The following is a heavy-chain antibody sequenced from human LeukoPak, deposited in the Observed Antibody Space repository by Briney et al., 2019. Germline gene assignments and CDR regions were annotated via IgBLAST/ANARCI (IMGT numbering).Heavy chain of an antibody. V-gene: IGHV3-74*01. CDR2: INSEGSST. CDR3: ARDYYSRFDY. Sequence: GGSLRLSCAASGFTLSRYGMSWVRQAPGKGLVWVSRINSEGSSTTYADSVKGRFTISRDNAKNTLILQMNSLRAEDTAVYYCARDYYSRFDYWGQGTLVTVSS. CDR1: GFTLSRYG. D-gene: IGHD3-22*01. J-gene: IGHJ4*02.